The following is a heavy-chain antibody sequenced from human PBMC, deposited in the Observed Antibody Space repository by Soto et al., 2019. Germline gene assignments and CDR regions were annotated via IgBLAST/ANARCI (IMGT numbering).Heavy chain of an antibody. CDR2: ISYDGSNK. Sequence: QVQLVESGGGVVQPGRSLRLSCAASGFTFSSYAMHWVRQAPGKGLEWVAVISYDGSNKYYADSVKGRFTISRDNSKNTLYLQMNRLRAEDTAVYYCARDWSPHRYNWNYKAGMDVWGQGTTVTVSS. D-gene: IGHD1-7*01. CDR1: GFTFSSYA. J-gene: IGHJ6*02. V-gene: IGHV3-30-3*01. CDR3: ARDWSPHRYNWNYKAGMDV.